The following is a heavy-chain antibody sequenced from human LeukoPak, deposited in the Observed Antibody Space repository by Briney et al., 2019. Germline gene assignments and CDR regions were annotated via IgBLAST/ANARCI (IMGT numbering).Heavy chain of an antibody. J-gene: IGHJ4*02. D-gene: IGHD6-6*01. CDR3: ASQPSVADLDY. CDR1: GFTISSYW. V-gene: IGHV3-7*01. CDR2: IKPDGSEE. Sequence: GGSLRLSCAASGFTISSYWMTWVRQAPGKGLEWVANIKPDGSEEYYVDSVKGRFTISRDNAKNSLCLQLNSLRAEDTAVYYCASQPSVADLDYWGQGTLVTVSS.